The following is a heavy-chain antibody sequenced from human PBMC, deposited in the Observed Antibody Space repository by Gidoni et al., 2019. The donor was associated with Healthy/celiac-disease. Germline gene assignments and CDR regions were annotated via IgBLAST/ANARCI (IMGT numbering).Heavy chain of an antibody. D-gene: IGHD4-17*01. J-gene: IGHJ4*02. CDR1: GFPFSNAW. V-gene: IGHV3-15*01. CDR2: IKSKTDGGTT. Sequence: EVQLVESGGGLVKPGGSLRLSCAASGFPFSNAWMSWVRQAPGKGLEWVGRIKSKTDGGTTDYAAPVKGRFTISRDDSKNTLYLQMNSLKTEDTAVYYCTTAHDYGDYGAYFDYWGQGTLVTVSS. CDR3: TTAHDYGDYGAYFDY.